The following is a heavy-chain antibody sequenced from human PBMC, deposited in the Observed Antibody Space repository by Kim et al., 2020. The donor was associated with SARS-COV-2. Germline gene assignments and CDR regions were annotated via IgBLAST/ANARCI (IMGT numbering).Heavy chain of an antibody. J-gene: IGHJ4*02. Sequence: ADSVKGRFTISSDNSKSTLYLQINSLRAEDTATYYCAKERYGSGTYYFDYWGQGTLVTVSS. D-gene: IGHD3-10*01. V-gene: IGHV3-23*01. CDR3: AKERYGSGTYYFDY.